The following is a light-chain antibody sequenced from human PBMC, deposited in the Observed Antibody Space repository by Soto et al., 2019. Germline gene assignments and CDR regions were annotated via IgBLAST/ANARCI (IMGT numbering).Light chain of an antibody. CDR2: GAS. Sequence: IVFTQSPCTLSLSPGERATLSCRASQSVSSSYLAWYQQKPGQTPRLLIYGASSRATGIPDRFSGSGSGTDVTLTISRLEPEDFAVYYCQQYGSSPPWTFGQGTKVDI. J-gene: IGKJ1*01. CDR3: QQYGSSPPWT. CDR1: QSVSSSY. V-gene: IGKV3-20*01.